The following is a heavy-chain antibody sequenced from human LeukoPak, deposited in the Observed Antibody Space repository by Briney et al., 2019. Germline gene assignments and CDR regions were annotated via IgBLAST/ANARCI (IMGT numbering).Heavy chain of an antibody. J-gene: IGHJ4*02. Sequence: ASVKVSCKASGYTFTGYYMHWVRQAPGQGLEWMGWINPNSGGTNYAQKFQGRVTMTRDTSISTAYMELSRLRSDDTAVYYCARVGYDFWSGYSDYFDYWGQGTLATVSS. CDR2: INPNSGGT. CDR1: GYTFTGYY. D-gene: IGHD3-3*01. V-gene: IGHV1-2*02. CDR3: ARVGYDFWSGYSDYFDY.